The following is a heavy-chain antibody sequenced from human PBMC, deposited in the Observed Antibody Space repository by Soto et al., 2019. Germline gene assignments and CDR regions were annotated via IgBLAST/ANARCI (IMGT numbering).Heavy chain of an antibody. CDR1: GFTFSSFG. J-gene: IGHJ4*02. CDR3: VKDVGYGFILFDY. V-gene: IGHV3-23*01. D-gene: IGHD3-10*01. CDR2: VNGGGDST. Sequence: GGSLRLSCIASGFTFSSFGMTWVRQAPGKGLEWVSTVNGGGDSTHYADSVKGRFSIFRDNSKNTVYLQMNSLRAEDTAIYYCVKDVGYGFILFDYWGQGTLVTVSA.